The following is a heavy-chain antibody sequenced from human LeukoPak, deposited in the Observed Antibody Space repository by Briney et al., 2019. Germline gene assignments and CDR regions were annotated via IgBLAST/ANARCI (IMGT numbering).Heavy chain of an antibody. Sequence: VASVKVSCKASGYTFTSYGISWVRQAPGQGLEWMGWISAYNGNTNYAQKLQGRVTMTTDTSTSTAYMELRSLRSDDTAVYYCARVLLWFGDLQVYFDYWGQGTLVTVSS. J-gene: IGHJ4*02. D-gene: IGHD3-10*01. CDR2: ISAYNGNT. V-gene: IGHV1-18*01. CDR1: GYTFTSYG. CDR3: ARVLLWFGDLQVYFDY.